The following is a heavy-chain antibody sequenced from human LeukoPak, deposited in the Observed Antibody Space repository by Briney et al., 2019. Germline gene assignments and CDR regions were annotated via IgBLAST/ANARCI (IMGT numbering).Heavy chain of an antibody. J-gene: IGHJ4*02. D-gene: IGHD4-23*01. CDR2: IYHTGTI. CDR1: GDSISNGYY. Sequence: PSGTLSLTCTVSGDSISNGYYWGWIRQPPGKGLEWIGSIYHTGTIYYNPFLKGRVTISVDTSNNQFSLKVRSVTAADTAVYYCARGRSGYGGNSGIASCDYWGQGTLVAVSS. V-gene: IGHV4-38-2*02. CDR3: ARGRSGYGGNSGIASCDY.